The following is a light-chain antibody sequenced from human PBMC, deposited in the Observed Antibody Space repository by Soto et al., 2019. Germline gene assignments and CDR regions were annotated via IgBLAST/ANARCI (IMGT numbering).Light chain of an antibody. CDR2: DAS. J-gene: IGKJ4*01. CDR1: QSVSSY. Sequence: ETVLTQSPATLSLSPGERATLSCRASQSVSSYLAWYQQKPGQAPRLLIYDASNRATGIPARFSGSGSGTDFTLTISSLEPADFAVYHCQQRSNWPLTFGGGTKVDIK. CDR3: QQRSNWPLT. V-gene: IGKV3-11*01.